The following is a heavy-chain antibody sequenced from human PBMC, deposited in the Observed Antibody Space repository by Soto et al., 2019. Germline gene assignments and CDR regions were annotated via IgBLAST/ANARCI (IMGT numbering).Heavy chain of an antibody. CDR3: ARAARTWIQLWMFDY. D-gene: IGHD5-18*01. CDR2: ISAYNGNT. Sequence: QVQLVQSGAEVKKPGASVKVSCKASGYTFTSYGISWVRQAPGQGLEWMGWISAYNGNTNYAQKLQGRVTMTTDTSTSTAYMELWSLRSDDTAVYYCARAARTWIQLWMFDYWGQGTLVTVSS. V-gene: IGHV1-18*04. J-gene: IGHJ4*02. CDR1: GYTFTSYG.